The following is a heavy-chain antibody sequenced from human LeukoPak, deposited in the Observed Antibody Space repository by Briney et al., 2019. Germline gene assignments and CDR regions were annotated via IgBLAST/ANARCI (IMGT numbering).Heavy chain of an antibody. D-gene: IGHD4-17*01. CDR3: ARVGPDYGEAFDI. J-gene: IGHJ3*02. CDR2: IIPILGIA. CDR1: GGTFSSYA. Sequence: GASVKVSCKASGGTFSSYAISWVRQAPGQGLEWMGRIIPILGIANYAQKFQGRVTITADKSTSTAYMELSSLRSEDTAVYYCARVGPDYGEAFDIWGQGTMVTVSS. V-gene: IGHV1-69*04.